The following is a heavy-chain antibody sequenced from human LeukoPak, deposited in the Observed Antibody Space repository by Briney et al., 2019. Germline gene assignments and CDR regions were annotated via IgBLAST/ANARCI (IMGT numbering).Heavy chain of an antibody. CDR3: ARDLAVAGALHFDY. CDR1: GYTFTSYG. Sequence: GASVKVSCKASGYTFTSYGISWVRQAPGQGLEWMGWISAYNGNTNYAQKLLGRVTMTTDTSTSTAYMELRSLRSDDTAVYYCARDLAVAGALHFDYWGQGTLVTVSS. J-gene: IGHJ4*02. V-gene: IGHV1-18*01. D-gene: IGHD6-19*01. CDR2: ISAYNGNT.